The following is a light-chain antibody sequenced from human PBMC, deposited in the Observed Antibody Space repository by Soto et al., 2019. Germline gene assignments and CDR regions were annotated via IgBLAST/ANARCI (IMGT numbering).Light chain of an antibody. Sequence: EIVLTQSPATLSLSPGERATLSCRASQSVSSYLAWYQQKPGQAPRLLIYDASNRATGIPARFSGSGSGTDFTPTISSLEPEDFAVYYCPQRSNWPPITFGQGTRLEIK. CDR3: PQRSNWPPIT. J-gene: IGKJ5*01. V-gene: IGKV3-11*01. CDR2: DAS. CDR1: QSVSSY.